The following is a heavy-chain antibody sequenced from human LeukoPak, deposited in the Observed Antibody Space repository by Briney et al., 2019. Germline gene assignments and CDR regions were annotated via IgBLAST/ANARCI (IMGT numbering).Heavy chain of an antibody. J-gene: IGHJ4*02. CDR1: GASFSDDY. Sequence: SETLSLTCAVYGASFSDDYWSWIRQPPGEGLQWIGEINPSGSTNYNPSLKSRVTISVDTPKNQFSLKVTSVTAADAAVYYCASGASLDYWGQGILVTVSS. D-gene: IGHD3-16*01. CDR2: INPSGST. CDR3: ASGASLDY. V-gene: IGHV4-34*01.